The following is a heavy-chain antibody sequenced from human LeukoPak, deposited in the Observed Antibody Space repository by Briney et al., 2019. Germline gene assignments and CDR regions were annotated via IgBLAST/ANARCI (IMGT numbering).Heavy chain of an antibody. J-gene: IGHJ6*04. CDR1: GFTFSGSA. CDR3: TRPRSKGMVRGVMFDV. CDR2: IRSKANSYAT. D-gene: IGHD3-10*01. V-gene: IGHV3-73*01. Sequence: GGSLRLSCAASGFTFSGSAMHWVRQASGKGLEWVGRIRSKANSYATAYAASVKGRFTISRDDSKNTAYLQMNSLKTEDTAVYYCTRPRSKGMVRGVMFDVWGKGTTVTVSS.